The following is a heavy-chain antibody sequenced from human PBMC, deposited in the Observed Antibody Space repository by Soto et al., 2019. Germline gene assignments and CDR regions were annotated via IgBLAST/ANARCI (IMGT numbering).Heavy chain of an antibody. CDR2: INHSGST. CDR1: GGSFSGYY. J-gene: IGHJ6*02. CDR3: ARGRRSSGWYYYYYGMDV. D-gene: IGHD6-19*01. V-gene: IGHV4-34*01. Sequence: SETLSLTCAVYGGSFSGYYWSWIRRPPGKGLEWIGEINHSGSTNYNPSLKSRVTISVDTSKNQFSLKLSSVTAADTAVYYCARGRRSSGWYYYYYGMDVWGQGTTVTVSS.